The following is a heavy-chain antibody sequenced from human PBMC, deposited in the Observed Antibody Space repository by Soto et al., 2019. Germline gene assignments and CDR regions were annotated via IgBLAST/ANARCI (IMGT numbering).Heavy chain of an antibody. Sequence: SETLSLTCTVSGGSISGGGYSWTWIRQSPGKGLEWIGYTYQSGSAYYNPSLKSRVTISVDRSKNQFSLNLTSVTAAATAVYYCARDCYGMDAWGQGTTVTVSS. J-gene: IGHJ6*02. CDR2: TYQSGSA. CDR1: GGSISGGGYS. V-gene: IGHV4-30-2*06. CDR3: ARDCYGMDA.